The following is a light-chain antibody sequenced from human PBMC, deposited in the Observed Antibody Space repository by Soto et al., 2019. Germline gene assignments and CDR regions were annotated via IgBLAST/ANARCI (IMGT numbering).Light chain of an antibody. CDR2: GAS. J-gene: IGKJ1*01. CDR1: QSVSSN. Sequence: EIVMTQSPATLSLSPGERATLSCRASQSVSSNLAWYQQKPGQAPRLLIYGASFRATGIPDRFSGSGSGTDFTLTISRLEPEDFAVYYCQQYGSSPTTFGQGTKVDI. CDR3: QQYGSSPTT. V-gene: IGKV3-20*01.